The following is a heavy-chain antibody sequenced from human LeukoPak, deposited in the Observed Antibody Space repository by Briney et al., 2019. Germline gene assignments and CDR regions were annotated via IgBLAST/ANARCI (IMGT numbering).Heavy chain of an antibody. Sequence: GGSLRLSCAASGFTFSSCAMSWVRQAQGKGLEWVSTITSGSGGTYHADSVKGRFTISRDNSKNTLYLQMSSLRAEDSAFYYCAKLEAAYSSSWADSWGRGILVTVSS. CDR2: ITSGSGGT. CDR3: AKLEAAYSSSWADS. CDR1: GFTFSSCA. D-gene: IGHD6-6*01. V-gene: IGHV3-23*01. J-gene: IGHJ5*01.